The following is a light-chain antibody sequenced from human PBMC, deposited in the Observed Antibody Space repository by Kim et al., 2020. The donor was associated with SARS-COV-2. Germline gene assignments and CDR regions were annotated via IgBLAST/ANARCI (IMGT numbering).Light chain of an antibody. Sequence: VLTQPPSVSGAPGQRVTISCTGSSSNIGAGYDVHWYQQLPGTAPKLLIHGNTNRPSGVPDRFSGSKSGTSASLAITGLQADDEADYYCQSYDSSLSGVVFGGGTKLTVL. CDR3: QSYDSSLSGVV. CDR1: SSNIGAGYD. CDR2: GNT. J-gene: IGLJ2*01. V-gene: IGLV1-40*01.